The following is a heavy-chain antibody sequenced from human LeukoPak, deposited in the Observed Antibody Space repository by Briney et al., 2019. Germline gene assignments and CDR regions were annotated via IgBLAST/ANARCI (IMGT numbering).Heavy chain of an antibody. CDR3: ARDLGYSYGRSEWFDP. J-gene: IGHJ5*02. D-gene: IGHD5-18*01. Sequence: PSETLSLTCTVSGGSISSYYWSWIRQPPGKGPEWIGYIYYSGSTNYNPSLKSRVTISVDTSKNQFSLKLSSVTAADTAVYYCARDLGYSYGRSEWFDPWGQGTLVTVSS. V-gene: IGHV4-59*12. CDR1: GGSISSYY. CDR2: IYYSGST.